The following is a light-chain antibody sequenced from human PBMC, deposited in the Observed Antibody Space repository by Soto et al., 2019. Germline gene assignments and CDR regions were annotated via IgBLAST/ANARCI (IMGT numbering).Light chain of an antibody. J-gene: IGKJ1*01. V-gene: IGKV1-5*03. CDR3: QQYNPSPPWS. Sequence: DVQMTQSPSTLSASVGDRVTITCRASHNINTWLAWYQQKPGKAPKLLIYKASNLEGGVPSRFSGTGSGAEFTLTITNLQPDDFSTYYCQQYNPSPPWSFGQGTKVELK. CDR1: HNINTW. CDR2: KAS.